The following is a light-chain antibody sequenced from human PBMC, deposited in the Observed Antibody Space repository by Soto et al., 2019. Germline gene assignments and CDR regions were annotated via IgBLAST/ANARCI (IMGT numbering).Light chain of an antibody. J-gene: IGKJ1*01. CDR2: GAS. CDR3: QQYDNSPWA. V-gene: IGKV3-20*01. Sequence: EIVLTQSPGTLSLSPGERATVSCRASQSVSSSYLAWYQQKPGQAPRLLIYGASSRATGIPDRFSGSGSGTDFTLTISRLEPEGFAVYYCQQYDNSPWAFGQGTKVEIK. CDR1: QSVSSSY.